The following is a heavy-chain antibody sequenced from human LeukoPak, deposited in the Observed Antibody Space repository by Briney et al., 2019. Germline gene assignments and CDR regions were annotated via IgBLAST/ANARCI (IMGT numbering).Heavy chain of an antibody. CDR1: GFTFSSYA. J-gene: IGHJ4*02. CDR3: AKGFQGTYYDFWSGSYNFDY. D-gene: IGHD3-3*01. V-gene: IGHV3-23*01. CDR2: ISGSAGST. Sequence: PGGSLRLSCAASGFTFSSYAMSCVRQAPGKGLEWVSAISGSAGSTYYADSVKGRFTISRDNSKNTLYLQMNSLRAEDTAVYYCAKGFQGTYYDFWSGSYNFDYWGQGTLVTVSS.